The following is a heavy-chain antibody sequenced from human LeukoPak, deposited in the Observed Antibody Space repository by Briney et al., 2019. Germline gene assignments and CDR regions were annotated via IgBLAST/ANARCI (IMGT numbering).Heavy chain of an antibody. D-gene: IGHD2-15*01. CDR3: ARYATRGGDFDS. J-gene: IGHJ4*02. Sequence: GSLGLSCAASGFTFRSYWMGWVRQTPGRGLEWLANINEDGSTTYYVDSVRGRFTISRNNADNSLYLQMNSLRAEDTAVYYCARYATRGGDFDSWGQGTLVTVSS. CDR2: INEDGSTT. V-gene: IGHV3-7*01. CDR1: GFTFRSYW.